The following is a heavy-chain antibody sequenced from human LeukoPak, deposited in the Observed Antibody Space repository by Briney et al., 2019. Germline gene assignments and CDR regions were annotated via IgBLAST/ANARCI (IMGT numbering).Heavy chain of an antibody. V-gene: IGHV6-1*01. CDR3: ARGFQGLLLPGRSGSFFDY. D-gene: IGHD6-19*01. CDR2: TYYRSKWYN. J-gene: IGHJ4*02. CDR1: GDSVSSNSAA. Sequence: SQTLSLTCAISGDSVSSNSAAWNWIRQSPSRGLEWLGRTYYRSKWYNDYAVSVKSRITINPDTSKNQFSLQLNSVTPEDTAVYYCARGFQGLLLPGRSGSFFDYWGQGTLVTVSS.